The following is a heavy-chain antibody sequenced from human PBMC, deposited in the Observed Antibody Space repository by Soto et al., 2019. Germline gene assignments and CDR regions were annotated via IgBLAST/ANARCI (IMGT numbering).Heavy chain of an antibody. CDR3: ARSPYYDFWREDTDY. V-gene: IGHV3-23*01. Sequence: GGSLRLSCAASGFTFSSYAMSWVRQAPGKGLEWVSAISGSGGSTYYADSVKGRFTISRDNSKNTLYLQMNSLSAEDTAEYYCARSPYYDFWREDTDYWGQGTLVTVSS. CDR2: ISGSGGST. J-gene: IGHJ4*02. CDR1: GFTFSSYA. D-gene: IGHD3-3*01.